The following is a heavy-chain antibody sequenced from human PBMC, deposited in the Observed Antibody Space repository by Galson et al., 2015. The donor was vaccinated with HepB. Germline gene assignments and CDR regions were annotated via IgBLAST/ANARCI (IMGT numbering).Heavy chain of an antibody. J-gene: IGHJ4*02. CDR1: GFTFSSLG. CDR3: AKGTTNIDY. V-gene: IGHV3-23*01. CDR2: IGVNAGST. D-gene: IGHD1-1*01. Sequence: SLRLSCAASGFTFSSLGMTWVLQAPGKGLECVSAIGVNAGSTDYADSVKGRFTISRDNSKNMLYLQMNNLRAEDTAVYYCAKGTTNIDYWGQGTLVTVSS.